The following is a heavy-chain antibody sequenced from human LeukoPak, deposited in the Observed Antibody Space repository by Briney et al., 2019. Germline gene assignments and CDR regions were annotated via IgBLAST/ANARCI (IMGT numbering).Heavy chain of an antibody. V-gene: IGHV3-74*01. D-gene: IGHD3-3*01. CDR3: AKDMYDFWSGYYVRGFDP. J-gene: IGHJ5*02. CDR1: GFTFSSYW. Sequence: PTGGSLRLSCAASGFTFSSYWMHWVRQAPGKGLVWVSRMNSDGTTTNYADSVKGRFTISRDNAKNTLYLQMNSLRAEDTAVYYCAKDMYDFWSGYYVRGFDPWGQGTLVTVSS. CDR2: MNSDGTTT.